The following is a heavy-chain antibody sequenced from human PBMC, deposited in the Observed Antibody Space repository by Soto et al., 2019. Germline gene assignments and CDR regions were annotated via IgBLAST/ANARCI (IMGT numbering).Heavy chain of an antibody. CDR2: ISSSSSYI. CDR1: GFTFSSYS. J-gene: IGHJ4*02. D-gene: IGHD4-17*01. Sequence: SGGSLRLSCAASGFTFSSYSMNWVRQAPGKGLEWVSSISSSSSYIYYADSVKGRFTISRDNAKNSLYLQMNSLRAEDTAVYYCAKDRYGDYGGIDYWGQGTMVTVSS. CDR3: AKDRYGDYGGIDY. V-gene: IGHV3-21*04.